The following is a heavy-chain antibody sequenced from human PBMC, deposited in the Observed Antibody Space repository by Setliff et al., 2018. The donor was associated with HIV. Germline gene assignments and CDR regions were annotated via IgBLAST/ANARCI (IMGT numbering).Heavy chain of an antibody. CDR1: GFTFSVYG. CDR2: IWHDGGKK. V-gene: IGHV3-33*01. Sequence: PGGSLRLSCEGSGFTFSVYGMHWVRKAPGKGLEWVAVIWHDGGKKCYADSLKGRFTISRDDSKNTLYLQMNSLRAEDTAVYYCARGQFRLRPDSLDLWGQGTLVTVSS. D-gene: IGHD2-21*01. J-gene: IGHJ3*01. CDR3: ARGQFRLRPDSLDL.